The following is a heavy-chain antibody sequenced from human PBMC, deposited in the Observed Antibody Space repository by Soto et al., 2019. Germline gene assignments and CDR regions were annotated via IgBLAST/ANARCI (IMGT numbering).Heavy chain of an antibody. CDR1: GYTFTSYG. CDR3: ARVGPVFTFGGVLVGICY. Sequence: QVQLVQSGAEVKKPGASVKVSCKASGYTFTSYGISWVGQAPGQGLEWMGWVSAYNGNTNYAQKLKGRATLTPHTSTNTADMEVRRQGPDDTAVYYCARVGPVFTFGGVLVGICYWGQGTLVTVSS. V-gene: IGHV1-18*01. CDR2: VSAYNGNT. D-gene: IGHD3-16*02. J-gene: IGHJ4*02.